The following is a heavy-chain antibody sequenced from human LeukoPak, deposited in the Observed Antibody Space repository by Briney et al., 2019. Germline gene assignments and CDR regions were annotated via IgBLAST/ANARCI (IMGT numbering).Heavy chain of an antibody. D-gene: IGHD6-13*01. V-gene: IGHV3-21*01. Sequence: GGSLRLSCAASGFTFSSYSMTWVRQAPGKGLEWVSSISSSSSYIYYADSLKGRFTISRDNAKNSLYLQMNSLRDEDTAVYYCARTGYSSSRYTWFDPWGQGTLVTVSS. CDR2: ISSSSSYI. CDR3: ARTGYSSSRYTWFDP. CDR1: GFTFSSYS. J-gene: IGHJ5*02.